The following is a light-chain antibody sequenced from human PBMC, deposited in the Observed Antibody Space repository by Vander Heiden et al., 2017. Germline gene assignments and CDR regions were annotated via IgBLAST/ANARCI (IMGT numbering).Light chain of an antibody. Sequence: DIQMTQSPSSLSASVGDRVTISCRASQSISTYVKWYHQKPGRAPKLLIDAASSLQSGVPPRCSGSGSGTYFTLTISSLQPEDFATYFCQQSYSTPPTFGQGTKLEIK. V-gene: IGKV1-39*01. CDR1: QSISTY. CDR2: AAS. CDR3: QQSYSTPPT. J-gene: IGKJ2*01.